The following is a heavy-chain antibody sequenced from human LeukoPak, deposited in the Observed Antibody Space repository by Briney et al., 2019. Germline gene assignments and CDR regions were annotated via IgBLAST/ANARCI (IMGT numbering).Heavy chain of an antibody. CDR2: ITGSGGTT. J-gene: IGHJ4*02. V-gene: IGHV3-23*01. D-gene: IGHD3-22*01. CDR3: AKRGVVIRVILVGFHKEAYYFDS. Sequence: PGGPLRLPCGVSGIPLRNLGMIGPPQATGKGGDWSAGITGSGGTTNYADSVKGRFTISRDNPKNTLYLQMNSLRAEDTAVYFCAKRGVVIRVILVGFHKEAYYFDSWGQGALVTVSS. CDR1: GIPLRNLG.